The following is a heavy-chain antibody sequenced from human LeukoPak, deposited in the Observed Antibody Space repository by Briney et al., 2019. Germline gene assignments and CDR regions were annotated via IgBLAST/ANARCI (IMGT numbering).Heavy chain of an antibody. D-gene: IGHD6-13*01. CDR3: ARVTRDIAAAGTSQNY. CDR1: GGSIRSY. Sequence: SETLSLTCTVSGGSIRSYWSWIRQPAGKGLEWIGRIYGSGSTDYNPSLKSRVTMSIDTSKNQFSLNLISVTAADTAVYYCARVTRDIAAAGTSQNYWGQGTLVTVSS. J-gene: IGHJ4*02. CDR2: IYGSGST. V-gene: IGHV4-4*07.